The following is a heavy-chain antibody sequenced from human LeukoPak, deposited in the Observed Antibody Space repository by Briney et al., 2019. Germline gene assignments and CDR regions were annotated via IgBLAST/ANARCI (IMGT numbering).Heavy chain of an antibody. CDR1: GYTFTGYY. CDR3: ARGWSIVAAGVDY. V-gene: IGHV1-2*04. D-gene: IGHD6-13*01. Sequence: GASVKVSCKASGYTFTGYYMHWVRQAPGQGLEWMGWINPNSGGTNYAQKFQGWVTMTRDTSISTAYMELSRLRSDDTAVYYCARGWSIVAAGVDYWGQGTLVTVSS. J-gene: IGHJ4*02. CDR2: INPNSGGT.